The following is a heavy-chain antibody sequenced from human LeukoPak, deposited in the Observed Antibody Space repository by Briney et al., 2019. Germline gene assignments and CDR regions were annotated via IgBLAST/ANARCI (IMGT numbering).Heavy chain of an antibody. CDR1: GGSFSGYY. J-gene: IGHJ6*03. CDR3: ERVYTHRRITMVRGVGPAWYYMDV. D-gene: IGHD3-10*01. CDR2: INHSGST. V-gene: IGHV4-34*01. Sequence: SETLSLTCAVYGGSFSGYYWSWIRQPPGKGLEWIGEINHSGSTNYNPSLKSRVTISVDTSKNQFSLKLSSVTAADTAVYYCERVYTHRRITMVRGVGPAWYYMDVWGKGTTVTISS.